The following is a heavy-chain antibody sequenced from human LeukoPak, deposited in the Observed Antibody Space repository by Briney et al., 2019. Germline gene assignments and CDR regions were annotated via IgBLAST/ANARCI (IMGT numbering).Heavy chain of an antibody. D-gene: IGHD2-15*01. CDR3: ARSQSGVFDV. CDR1: GFTFTNYW. Sequence: PGGSLRLSCVVSGFTFTNYWMHWVRHVPGKGLVWVARMNSDGTSIIHADSVKGRFTISRDNAENTLYLQMNSLRPEDTALYYCARSQSGVFDVWGQGTMVIVSS. J-gene: IGHJ3*01. CDR2: MNSDGTSI. V-gene: IGHV3-74*01.